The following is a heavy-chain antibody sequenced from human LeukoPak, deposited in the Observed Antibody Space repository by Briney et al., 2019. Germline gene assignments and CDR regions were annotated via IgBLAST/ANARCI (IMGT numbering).Heavy chain of an antibody. CDR2: ISSSSSNI. D-gene: IGHD3-9*01. V-gene: IGHV3-48*04. CDR1: GFMFSAYA. J-gene: IGHJ5*02. CDR3: ARDKNRLRYFDWLEEVEFNWFDP. Sequence: AGGSLRLSCAASGFMFSAYAMNWVRQAPGKGLEWISYISSSSSNIYYADSVKGRFTISRDNAKNSLYLQMNSLRAEDTAVYYCARDKNRLRYFDWLEEVEFNWFDPWGQGTLVTVSS.